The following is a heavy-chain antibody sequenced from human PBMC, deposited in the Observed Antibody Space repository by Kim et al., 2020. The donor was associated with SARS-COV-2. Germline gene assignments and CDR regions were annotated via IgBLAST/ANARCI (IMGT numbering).Heavy chain of an antibody. CDR1: GGSISSYY. V-gene: IGHV4-59*13. CDR3: ARGGITMVRGVHGMDV. J-gene: IGHJ6*02. D-gene: IGHD3-10*01. Sequence: SETLSLTCTVSGGSISSYYWSWIRQPPGKGLEWIGYIYYSGSTNYNPSLKSRVTISVDTSKNQFSLKLSSVTAADTAVYYCARGGITMVRGVHGMDVWGQGTTVTVSS. CDR2: IYYSGST.